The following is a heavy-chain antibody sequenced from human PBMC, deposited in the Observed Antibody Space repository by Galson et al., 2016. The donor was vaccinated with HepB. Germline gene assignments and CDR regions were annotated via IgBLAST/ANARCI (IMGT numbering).Heavy chain of an antibody. CDR2: IKEDGREE. CDR3: AREGFAGYQGEYLGMDV. CDR1: GFTFRDYL. Sequence: SLRLSCAASGFTFRDYLMSWVRQAPGRGLEWVANIKEDGREEKYVDSVLGRFTISRDNAKNSVFLQMDSLRAEDTAVYYCAREGFAGYQGEYLGMDVWGRGTTVIVSS. J-gene: IGHJ6*02. D-gene: IGHD5-12*01. V-gene: IGHV3-7*03.